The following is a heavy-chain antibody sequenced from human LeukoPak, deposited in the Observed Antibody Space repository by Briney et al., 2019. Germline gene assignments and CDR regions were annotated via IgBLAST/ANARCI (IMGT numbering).Heavy chain of an antibody. V-gene: IGHV3-21*01. CDR2: VSSSSSYI. Sequence: GGSLRLSCAASGFTFSSYSMNWVRQAPGKGLAWVSSVSSSSSYIYYADSVKGRFTISRDNAKNSLYLQMNSLRAEDTAVYYCARGYCSGGSCYYYMDVWGKGTTVTVSS. D-gene: IGHD2-15*01. CDR3: ARGYCSGGSCYYYMDV. CDR1: GFTFSSYS. J-gene: IGHJ6*03.